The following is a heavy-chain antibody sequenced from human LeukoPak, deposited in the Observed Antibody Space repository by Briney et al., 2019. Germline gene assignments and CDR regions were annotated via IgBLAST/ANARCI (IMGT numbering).Heavy chain of an antibody. CDR3: AKDTSGWYMTFDY. D-gene: IGHD6-19*01. CDR1: GFTFSSYG. CDR2: ISYDGSNK. V-gene: IGHV3-30*18. J-gene: IGHJ4*02. Sequence: GGSLRLSCAASGFTFSSYGMHWVRQAPGKWLEWVAFISYDGSNKYYADSVKGRFTISRDNSKNTLYLQMNSLRAEDTAVYYCAKDTSGWYMTFDYWGQGTLVTVSS.